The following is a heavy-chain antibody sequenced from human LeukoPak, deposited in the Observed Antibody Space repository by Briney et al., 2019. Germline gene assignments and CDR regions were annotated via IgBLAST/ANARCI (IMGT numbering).Heavy chain of an antibody. J-gene: IGHJ3*02. V-gene: IGHV3-30*02. D-gene: IGHD6-19*01. CDR2: IRYDGSNK. CDR1: GFTFSTYG. Sequence: GVSLRLSRAASGFTFSTYGRHWVRQAPGKGLEWVAFIRYDGSNKYYADSVKGRFTISRDNSKNTLYLQMNSLRAEDTAVYYCANRPTVAVAGMGKAFDIWGQGTMVTVSS. CDR3: ANRPTVAVAGMGKAFDI.